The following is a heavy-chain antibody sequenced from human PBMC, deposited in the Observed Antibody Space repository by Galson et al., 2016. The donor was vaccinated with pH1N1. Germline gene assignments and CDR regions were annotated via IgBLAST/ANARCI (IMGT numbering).Heavy chain of an antibody. J-gene: IGHJ6*02. Sequence: SLRLSCAASGFTFSSYGMHWVRQAPGKGLKWVAVISYDGTNKYYADSVKGRFTISRDNSKNTLYLQMNSLRAEDTAVYYCAKSPLFAGDYVGLDVWGQGTTVTVSS. V-gene: IGHV3-30*18. CDR3: AKSPLFAGDYVGLDV. CDR1: GFTFSSYG. CDR2: ISYDGTNK. D-gene: IGHD4-17*01.